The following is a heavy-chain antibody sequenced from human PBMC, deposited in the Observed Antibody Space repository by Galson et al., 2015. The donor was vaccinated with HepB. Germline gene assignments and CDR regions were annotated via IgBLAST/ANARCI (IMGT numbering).Heavy chain of an antibody. CDR1: GFTFSNAW. CDR3: ATAEGSDWSFR. Sequence: SLRLSCAASGFTFSNAWMSWVRQAPGKGLEWVGRIKSKTDGGTTDYAAPVKGRFTISRDDSKNTLYLQMNSLKTEDTAVYYCATAEGSDWSFRWGQGTLVTVSS. J-gene: IGHJ5*02. V-gene: IGHV3-15*01. D-gene: IGHD6-19*01. CDR2: IKSKTDGGTT.